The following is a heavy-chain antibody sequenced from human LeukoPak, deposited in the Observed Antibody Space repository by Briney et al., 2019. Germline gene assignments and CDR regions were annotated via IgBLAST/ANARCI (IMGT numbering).Heavy chain of an antibody. CDR2: IIPIFGTA. V-gene: IGHV1-69*13. D-gene: IGHD5-12*01. J-gene: IGHJ4*02. CDR1: GGTFSSYA. CDR3: ARGSQGGGYDYFDY. Sequence: GASVKVSCKASGGTFSSYAISWVRQAPGQGLEWMGGIIPIFGTANYAQKFQGRVTITADESTSTAYMELSSLRSEDTAVYYCARGSQGGGYDYFDYWGQGTLVTVSS.